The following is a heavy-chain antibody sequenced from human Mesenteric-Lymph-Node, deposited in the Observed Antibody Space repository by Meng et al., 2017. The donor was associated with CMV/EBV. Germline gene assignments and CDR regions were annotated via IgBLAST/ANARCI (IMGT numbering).Heavy chain of an antibody. CDR3: ARVRDCTNGVCHYYFDY. J-gene: IGHJ4*02. V-gene: IGHV4-38-2*02. Sequence: SETLSLTCTVSGYSISSGYYWGWIRQPPGKGLEWIGSIYHSGSTYYNPSLKSRVTISVDTSKNQFSLKLSSVTAADTAVYYCARVRDCTNGVCHYYFDYWGQGTLVTVSS. D-gene: IGHD2-8*01. CDR2: IYHSGST. CDR1: GYSISSGYY.